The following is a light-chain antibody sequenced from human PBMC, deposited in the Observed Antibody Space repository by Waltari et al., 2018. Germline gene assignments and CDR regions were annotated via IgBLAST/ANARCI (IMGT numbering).Light chain of an antibody. CDR3: AAWDDSLSGFYV. CDR2: MSD. CDR1: SSNIGSNS. J-gene: IGLJ1*01. V-gene: IGLV1-47*01. Sequence: QSVLTQPPSASGNPGQSVTISCSGRSSNIGSNSVYWYQHLPGTAPKLLIYMSDQRPSGVPDRVVGSKSGTSASLAISGLRSEDEADYYCAAWDDSLSGFYVFGTGTKVTVL.